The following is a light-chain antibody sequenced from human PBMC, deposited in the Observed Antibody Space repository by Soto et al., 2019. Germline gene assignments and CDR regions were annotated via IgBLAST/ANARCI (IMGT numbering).Light chain of an antibody. CDR3: HQYDSLPLT. Sequence: SFLTQSPSTLSLSHWERATLSCRASHSVASNYLGWYQQKPGQAPRVLIFDASIRATGIPDRFSASGSGSDFTLTISRLEPDDFAVYYCHQYDSLPLTFGGGTKVDI. CDR2: DAS. CDR1: HSVASNY. V-gene: IGKV3-20*01. J-gene: IGKJ4*01.